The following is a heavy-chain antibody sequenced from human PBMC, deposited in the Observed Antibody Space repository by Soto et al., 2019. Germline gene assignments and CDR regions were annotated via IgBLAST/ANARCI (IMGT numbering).Heavy chain of an antibody. Sequence: PGGSLRLSCTASGFTFSSYAMSWVRQAPGKGLEWVSIISGSGGITHYADSVKGRFTISRDNSKKTLYLQMNSLRAEDTAVYFCANSRSIFGVVQPLDYWGQGTLVTVSS. D-gene: IGHD3-3*01. V-gene: IGHV3-23*01. CDR1: GFTFSSYA. CDR3: ANSRSIFGVVQPLDY. J-gene: IGHJ4*02. CDR2: ISGSGGIT.